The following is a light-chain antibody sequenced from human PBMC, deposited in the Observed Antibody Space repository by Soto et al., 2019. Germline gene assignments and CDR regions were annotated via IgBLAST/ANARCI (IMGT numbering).Light chain of an antibody. J-gene: IGLJ1*01. V-gene: IGLV1-44*01. Sequence: QSALTQPPSASGTPGQGGRISGSGSSSTIGKNTVHWFQQLPGAAPKVLIYTDNQRPSGVPDRFSGSKSGTSASLAISGLQSEDEADYYCAAWDNSLSGHVFGTGTKVTVL. CDR3: AAWDNSLSGHV. CDR2: TDN. CDR1: SSTIGKNT.